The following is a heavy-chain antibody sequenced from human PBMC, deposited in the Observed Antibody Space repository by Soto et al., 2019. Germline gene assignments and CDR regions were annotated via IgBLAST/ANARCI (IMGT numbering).Heavy chain of an antibody. D-gene: IGHD2-15*01. J-gene: IGHJ3*02. CDR2: IYYSGST. CDR1: GGSISSGGYY. V-gene: IGHV4-31*03. CDR3: ARNYEDTVVVVAAGAFDI. Sequence: SETLSLTCTVSGGSISSGGYYWSWIRQHPGKGLEWIGYIYYSGSTYYNPSLKSRVTISVDTSKNQFSLKLSSVTAADTAVYYCARNYEDTVVVVAAGAFDIWGQGTMVTVSS.